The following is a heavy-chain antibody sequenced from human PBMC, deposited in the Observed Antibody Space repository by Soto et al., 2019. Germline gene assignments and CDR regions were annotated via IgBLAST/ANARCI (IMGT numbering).Heavy chain of an antibody. CDR2: IYPGDSDT. Sequence: GGSLRLSCKGSGYSFTSYWIGWVRQMPGKGLEWMGIIYPGDSDTRYSPSFQGQVTISADKSISTAYLQWSSLKASDTAMYYCARDSANSYGSGSYYSGTDAFDIWGQGTMVTVSS. CDR3: ARDSANSYGSGSYYSGTDAFDI. J-gene: IGHJ3*02. D-gene: IGHD3-10*01. CDR1: GYSFTSYW. V-gene: IGHV5-51*01.